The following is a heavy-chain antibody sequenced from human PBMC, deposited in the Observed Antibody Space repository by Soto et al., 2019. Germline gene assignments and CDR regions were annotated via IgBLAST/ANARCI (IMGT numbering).Heavy chain of an antibody. CDR1: GGSISSYY. CDR3: ARQESEGDSYYYMDV. CDR2: IYYSGST. J-gene: IGHJ6*03. V-gene: IGHV4-59*08. Sequence: PSETLSLTCTVSGGSISSYYWSWIRQPPGKGLEWIGYIYYSGSTNYNPSLKSRVTISVDTSKNQFSLKLSSVTAADTAVYYCARQESEGDSYYYMDVWGKGTMVTLSS.